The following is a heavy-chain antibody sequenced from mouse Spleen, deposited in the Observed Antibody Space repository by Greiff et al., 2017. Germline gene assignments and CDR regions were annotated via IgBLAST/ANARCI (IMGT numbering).Heavy chain of an antibody. Sequence: EVKLVESGGGLVQPGGSLKLSCAASGFTFSSYGMSWVRQTPDKRLELVATINSNGGSTYYPDSVKGRFTISRDNAKNTLYLQMSSLKSEDTAMYYCARDHHYYGSSYGYFDVWGAGTTVTVSS. CDR3: ARDHHYYGSSYGYFDV. CDR1: GFTFSSYG. J-gene: IGHJ1*01. V-gene: IGHV5-6-3*01. D-gene: IGHD1-1*01. CDR2: INSNGGST.